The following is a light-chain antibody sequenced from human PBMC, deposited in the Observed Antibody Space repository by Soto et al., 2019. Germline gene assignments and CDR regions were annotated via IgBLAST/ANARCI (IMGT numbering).Light chain of an antibody. CDR1: QSISSW. V-gene: IGKV1-5*03. CDR3: QHYNSYPLT. J-gene: IGKJ4*01. CDR2: KAS. Sequence: DIQMTQSPSTLSASVGDRVTITCRASQSISSWLAWYQRKPGKAPKVLIYKASSLERGVPARFSGSGSGTEFTLTISSLQPDDSATYYCQHYNSYPLTFGGGTKVEI.